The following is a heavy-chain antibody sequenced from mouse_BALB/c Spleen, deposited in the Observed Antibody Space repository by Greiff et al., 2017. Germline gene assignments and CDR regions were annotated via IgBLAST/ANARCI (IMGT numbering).Heavy chain of an antibody. CDR3: VRGGNPDAMDY. CDR2: IWTGGGT. CDR1: GFSLTSYD. Sequence: VQLQESGPGLVAPSQSLSITCTVSGFSLTSYDISWIRQPPGKGLEWLGVIWTGGGTNYNSAFMSRLSISKDNSKSQVFLKMNSLQTDDTAIYYCVRGGNPDAMDYWGQGTSVTVSS. D-gene: IGHD2-1*01. V-gene: IGHV2-9-2*01. J-gene: IGHJ4*01.